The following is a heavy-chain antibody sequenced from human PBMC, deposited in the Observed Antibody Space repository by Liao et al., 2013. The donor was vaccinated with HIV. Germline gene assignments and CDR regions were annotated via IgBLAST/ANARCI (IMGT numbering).Heavy chain of an antibody. J-gene: IGHJ4*02. Sequence: QVQLQESGPGLVKPSETLSLTCTVTGGSINGYYWTWIRQPAGKGLEWVGRVYSSGVTESNASLKSRVTLSIDTSKNQFSLELTSVTAADSAVYFCGRRASFDHWGQGILVTVSS. V-gene: IGHV4-4*07. CDR3: GRRASFDH. CDR2: VYSSGVT. CDR1: GGSINGYY.